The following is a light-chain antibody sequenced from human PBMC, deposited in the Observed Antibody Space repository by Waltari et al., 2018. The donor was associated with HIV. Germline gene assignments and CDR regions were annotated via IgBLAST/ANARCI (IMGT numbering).Light chain of an antibody. CDR1: QTINSW. CDR3: QHYQTYPWT. CDR2: KAS. V-gene: IGKV1-5*03. J-gene: IGKJ1*01. Sequence: IQMTQSPFTLSASVGDRVTITCRASQTINSWLAWYQQKPGKAPKLLIYKASILESGVPSRFSGYKSGTEFTLTISSLHPDDFATYYCQHYQTYPWTFGQGTKVEIK.